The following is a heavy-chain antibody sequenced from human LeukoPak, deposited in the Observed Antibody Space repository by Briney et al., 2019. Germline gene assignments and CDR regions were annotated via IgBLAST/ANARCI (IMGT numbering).Heavy chain of an antibody. CDR1: GFTFSSYA. V-gene: IGHV4-59*01. CDR2: IYYNGAT. CDR3: TRSDYSTYFNY. J-gene: IGHJ4*02. D-gene: IGHD2-15*01. Sequence: PGGSLRLSCAASGFTFSSYAMSWVRQPPGKGLEYIGYIYYNGATNYNPSLKSRVTISVDTSKNQFSLNLRSVTAADTAVYYCTRSDYSTYFNYWGPGTLVTVSS.